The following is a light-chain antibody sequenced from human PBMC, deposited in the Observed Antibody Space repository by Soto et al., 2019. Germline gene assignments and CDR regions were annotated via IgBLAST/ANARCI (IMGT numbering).Light chain of an antibody. Sequence: EIQMTQFPSTLSSSVWDRVTIACRAGETANTWLACYQQKPGTAPKLLIYDASSLEGGVPSRFSASGSGTEFTLTISSLQPDDLATYYCQQYISYPYTFGQGTKVDIK. CDR3: QQYISYPYT. CDR2: DAS. V-gene: IGKV1-5*01. J-gene: IGKJ2*01. CDR1: ETANTW.